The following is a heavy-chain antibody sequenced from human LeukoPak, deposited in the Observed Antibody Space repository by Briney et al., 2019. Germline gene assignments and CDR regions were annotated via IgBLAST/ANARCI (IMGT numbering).Heavy chain of an antibody. Sequence: ASVKVSCKASGYTFTGYYMHWVRQAPGQGLEWMGWINPNSGGTNYAQKFQGRVTMTRDTSISTAYMELSRLRSDDTAVYYCARDSSEVAGTHFDYWGQGTLVTVSS. CDR1: GYTFTGYY. CDR2: INPNSGGT. V-gene: IGHV1-2*02. D-gene: IGHD6-19*01. J-gene: IGHJ4*02. CDR3: ARDSSEVAGTHFDY.